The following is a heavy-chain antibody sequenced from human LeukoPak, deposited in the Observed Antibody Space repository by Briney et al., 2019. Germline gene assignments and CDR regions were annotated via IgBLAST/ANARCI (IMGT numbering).Heavy chain of an antibody. Sequence: ASVKVSCKASGYTFTSYDINWVRQATGQGLEWMGWMNPNSGNTGYAQKFQGRVTITTDESTSTAYMELSSLRSEDTAVYYCAREDTAMAFDYWGQGTLVTVSS. CDR1: GYTFTSYD. CDR2: MNPNSGNT. CDR3: AREDTAMAFDY. J-gene: IGHJ4*02. V-gene: IGHV1-8*01. D-gene: IGHD5-18*01.